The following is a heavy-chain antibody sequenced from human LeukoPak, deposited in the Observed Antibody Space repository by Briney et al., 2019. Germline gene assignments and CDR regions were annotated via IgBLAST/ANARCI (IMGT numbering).Heavy chain of an antibody. Sequence: SETLSLTCTVSGNSFGDYYWSWIRQPAGKGLEWIGRIYTSGSTTYNPSPKSRVTMSVDTSKSQFSLNLMSVTAADTAVYYCTRDTGTTGEVKFDPWGQGTLVTVSS. CDR1: GNSFGDYY. V-gene: IGHV4-4*07. CDR3: TRDTGTTGEVKFDP. J-gene: IGHJ5*02. D-gene: IGHD4-17*01. CDR2: IYTSGST.